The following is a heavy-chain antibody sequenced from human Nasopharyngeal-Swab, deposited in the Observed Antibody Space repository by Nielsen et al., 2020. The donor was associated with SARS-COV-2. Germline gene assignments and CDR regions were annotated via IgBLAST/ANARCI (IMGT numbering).Heavy chain of an antibody. D-gene: IGHD6-13*01. CDR1: GDSIAYSTFY. J-gene: IGHJ4*02. V-gene: IGHV4-39*01. CDR3: VRSSSWYYFDY. Sequence: GSLRFSCTVSGDSIAYSTFYWGWIRQPPGKGLEWIGNIYYNGNTYQNPSLKSRLTISVDKSKNQFSLQLSSVTAADTAVYYCVRSSSWYYFDYWAQGTQVTVSS. CDR2: IYYNGNT.